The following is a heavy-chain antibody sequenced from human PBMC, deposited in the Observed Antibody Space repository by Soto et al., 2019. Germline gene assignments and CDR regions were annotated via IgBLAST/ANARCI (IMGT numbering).Heavy chain of an antibody. Sequence: PSETLSLTCAVSGGSISTSNWWSWVRQPPGKGLEWIGEVYRTGSTNYNPSLESRLTISVDKSKNQFSLKLTSVTAADTAVYYCARDKITGLFDYWGQGTLVTVSS. CDR3: ARDKITGLFDY. J-gene: IGHJ4*02. CDR2: VYRTGST. CDR1: GGSISTSNW. D-gene: IGHD2-8*02. V-gene: IGHV4-4*02.